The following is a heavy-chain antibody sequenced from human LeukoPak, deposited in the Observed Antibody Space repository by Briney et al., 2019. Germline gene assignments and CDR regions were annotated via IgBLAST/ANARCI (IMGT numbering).Heavy chain of an antibody. CDR3: ANSPFIDYPFDY. CDR1: GFAFSSYE. V-gene: IGHV3-48*03. D-gene: IGHD4-11*01. Sequence: GGSLRLSCAASGFAFSSYEMNWVRQAPGKGLEWVSYISSSGSTIYYADSVKGRFTISGDNSKNTLYLQMNSLRAEDTAVYYCANSPFIDYPFDYWGQGTLVTVSS. CDR2: ISSSGSTI. J-gene: IGHJ4*02.